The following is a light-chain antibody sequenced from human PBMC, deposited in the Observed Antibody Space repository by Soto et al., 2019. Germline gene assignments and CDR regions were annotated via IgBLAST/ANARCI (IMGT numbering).Light chain of an antibody. CDR2: DVT. CDR1: TGTVTSGHF. Sequence: QAVVTQEPSLTGSPGGTVTLTCGSSTGTVTSGHFPYWFQQKPGQAPRALIYDVTKKHSWTPARFSGSLLGDKAALTLSGVQPEDEAEYYCLLTYSDAVVFGGGTKLTVL. V-gene: IGLV7-46*01. J-gene: IGLJ2*01. CDR3: LLTYSDAVV.